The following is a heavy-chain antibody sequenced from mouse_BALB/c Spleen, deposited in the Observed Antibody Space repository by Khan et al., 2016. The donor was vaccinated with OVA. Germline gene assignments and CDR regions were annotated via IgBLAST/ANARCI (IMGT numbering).Heavy chain of an antibody. V-gene: IGHV1-4*01. Sequence: QVQLEESGAELARPGTSMKMSCKASGYTFTSYTIHWIKQRPGQGLEWIGYINPSNGYTNYNQKFKDKATLTADKSSTTAYMQLSSLTSDDSAVYNCVRDGDYYRNDGWFAYWGQGTLVTVSA. J-gene: IGHJ3*01. D-gene: IGHD2-14*01. CDR2: INPSNGYT. CDR1: GYTFTSYT. CDR3: VRDGDYYRNDGWFAY.